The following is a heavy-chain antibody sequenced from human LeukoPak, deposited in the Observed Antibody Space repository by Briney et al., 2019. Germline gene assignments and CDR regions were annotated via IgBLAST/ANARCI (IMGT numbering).Heavy chain of an antibody. D-gene: IGHD2-2*01. Sequence: SETLSLTCTVAGGSISTSSYHRGWFRQPPGKALECIGTIYYSGKTYYNPSLNSPVTISIHTSKNEFSLKLSSVTAADRAVYYCARSGPPAGRPDAFDIWGQGTMATVSS. CDR1: GGSISTSSYH. V-gene: IGHV4-39*07. CDR2: IYYSGKT. CDR3: ARSGPPAGRPDAFDI. J-gene: IGHJ3*02.